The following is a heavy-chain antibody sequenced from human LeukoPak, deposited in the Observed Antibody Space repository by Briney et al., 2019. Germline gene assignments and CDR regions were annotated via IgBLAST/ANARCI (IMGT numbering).Heavy chain of an antibody. J-gene: IGHJ4*02. CDR1: GYSFTSYW. D-gene: IGHD3-10*01. Sequence: GESLKISCKGSGYSFTSYWIGWVRQMLGKGLEWMGIIYPGDSDTRYSPSFQGQVTISADKSISTAYLQWSSLKASDTAMYYCARLARHYYGSGSYYNILFDYWGQGTLVTVSS. V-gene: IGHV5-51*01. CDR3: ARLARHYYGSGSYYNILFDY. CDR2: IYPGDSDT.